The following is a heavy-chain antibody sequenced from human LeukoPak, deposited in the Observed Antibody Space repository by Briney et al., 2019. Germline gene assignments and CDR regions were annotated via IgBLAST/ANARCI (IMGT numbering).Heavy chain of an antibody. V-gene: IGHV4-39*01. Sequence: SETLSLTCTVSGGSISSSSYYWGWIRQPPGKGLEWIGSIYYSGSTYYNPSLKSRVTISVDTSKNQFSLKLSSVTAADTAVYYCASLRITIFGVVSRGSSSTPDYWGQGTLVTVSS. D-gene: IGHD3-3*01. CDR2: IYYSGST. CDR3: ASLRITIFGVVSRGSSSTPDY. J-gene: IGHJ4*02. CDR1: GGSISSSSYY.